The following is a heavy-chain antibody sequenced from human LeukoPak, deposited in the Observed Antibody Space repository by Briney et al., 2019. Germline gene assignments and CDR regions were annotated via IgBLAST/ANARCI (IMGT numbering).Heavy chain of an antibody. D-gene: IGHD5-24*01. CDR2: IHPSGIF. V-gene: IGHV4-34*01. Sequence: SETLSFTCAVHGGSCDDYYCSWIRQPPGKGLEWIGEIHPSGIFYYNSSLMSRVTISIDTSKSQFSLRLTSVTAADTAFYYCARGRDRSKAGDLWGQGSLVTVSS. CDR1: GGSCDDYY. J-gene: IGHJ5*02. CDR3: ARGRDRSKAGDL.